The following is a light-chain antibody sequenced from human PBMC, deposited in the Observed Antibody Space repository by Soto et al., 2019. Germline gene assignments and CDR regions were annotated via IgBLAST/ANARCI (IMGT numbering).Light chain of an antibody. CDR2: EVS. Sequence: QSALTQPPSASGSPGQSVTISCTGTSSDIGAYNFVSWYQQHPGKAPQFMNYEVSKRPSGVPDRFSGSNSGNTASLTVSGLQAEDEADYFGSSYAGSNSYVFGTGTKLTVL. V-gene: IGLV2-8*01. CDR1: SSDIGAYNF. J-gene: IGLJ1*01. CDR3: SSYAGSNSYV.